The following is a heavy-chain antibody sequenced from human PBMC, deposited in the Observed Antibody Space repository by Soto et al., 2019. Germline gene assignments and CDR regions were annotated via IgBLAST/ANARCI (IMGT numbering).Heavy chain of an antibody. J-gene: IGHJ4*02. V-gene: IGHV3-48*03. CDR2: IFTTGTTI. CDR3: ARDKDWAFDY. D-gene: IGHD3-9*01. Sequence: EVQLVESGGGLVQPGGSLRLSCVASGFTFSSYSIVWVRQAPGKGLEWVSYIFTTGTTIYYADSVKGRFTVSRDNAKNSLFLLLNRLRAVDTAVYYCARDKDWAFDYWGQGTLVTVSS. CDR1: GFTFSSYS.